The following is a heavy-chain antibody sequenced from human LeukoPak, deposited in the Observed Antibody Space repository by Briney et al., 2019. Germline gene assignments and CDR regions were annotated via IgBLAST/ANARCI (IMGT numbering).Heavy chain of an antibody. CDR3: AGGLQAAGLDY. J-gene: IGHJ4*02. Sequence: GGSLRLSCAASGFTFSDYYMSWIRQTPGKGLEWVSYISSRGSSIYYADPVKGRFTISRDNAKNSLYLQMNSLRAEDTAAYYCAGGLQAAGLDYWGQGTLVTVSS. CDR1: GFTFSDYY. V-gene: IGHV3-11*01. D-gene: IGHD6-13*01. CDR2: ISSRGSSI.